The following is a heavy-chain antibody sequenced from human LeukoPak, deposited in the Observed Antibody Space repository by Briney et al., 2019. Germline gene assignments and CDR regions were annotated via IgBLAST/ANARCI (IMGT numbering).Heavy chain of an antibody. CDR1: GFTFSSYW. CDR2: INSDGSST. D-gene: IGHD6-19*01. Sequence: SGGSLRLSCAASGFTFSSYWMHWVRQAPGKGLVWVSRINSDGSSTSYADSVKGRFTISRDNAKNTLYLQMNSLRAEDTAVYYCARVEWLVKRLWYYYYMDVWGKGTTVTVSS. V-gene: IGHV3-74*01. CDR3: ARVEWLVKRLWYYYYMDV. J-gene: IGHJ6*03.